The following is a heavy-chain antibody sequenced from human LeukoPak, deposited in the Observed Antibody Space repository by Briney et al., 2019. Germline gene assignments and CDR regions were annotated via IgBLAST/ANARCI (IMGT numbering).Heavy chain of an antibody. CDR2: INPNSGGT. CDR1: GYTFTGYY. Sequence: GASVKVSCKASGYTFTGYYMHWVRPAPGQGLEWMGWINPNSGGTNYAQKVQGRVTMTRDTSISTAYMELSRLRSDDTAVYYCARRLRGGDTAMEFDYWGQGTLVTVSS. CDR3: ARRLRGGDTAMEFDY. D-gene: IGHD5-18*01. J-gene: IGHJ4*02. V-gene: IGHV1-2*02.